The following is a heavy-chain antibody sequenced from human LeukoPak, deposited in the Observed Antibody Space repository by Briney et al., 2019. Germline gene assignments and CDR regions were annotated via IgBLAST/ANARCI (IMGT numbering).Heavy chain of an antibody. CDR3: AREPDYFDRTGYLSY. D-gene: IGHD3-22*01. CDR1: GYSFTNYF. CDR2: INPSAGTT. V-gene: IGHV1-46*04. J-gene: IGHJ4*02. Sequence: ASVKVSCKTSGYSFTNYFIHWVRQAPGQGPEWMGIINPSAGTTTYAQKLQGRVTMPRDTSTATVYMDLSSLRSEDTAVYYCAREPDYFDRTGYLSYWGQGTPVTVSS.